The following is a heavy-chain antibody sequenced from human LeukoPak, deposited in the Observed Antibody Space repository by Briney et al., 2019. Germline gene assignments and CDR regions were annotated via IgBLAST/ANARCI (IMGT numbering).Heavy chain of an antibody. V-gene: IGHV4-59*01. Sequence: SETLSLTCTVSGGSISSYYWSWIRQPPGKGLEWIGYIYYSGSTNYNPSLKSRVTISVDTSKNQFSLKLSSVTAADTAVYYCARGPNWNLFDYWGQGTLVTVSS. CDR3: ARGPNWNLFDY. CDR2: IYYSGST. D-gene: IGHD1-1*01. CDR1: GGSISSYY. J-gene: IGHJ4*02.